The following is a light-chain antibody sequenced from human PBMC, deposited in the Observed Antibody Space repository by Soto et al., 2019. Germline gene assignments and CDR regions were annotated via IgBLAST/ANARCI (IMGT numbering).Light chain of an antibody. V-gene: IGKV3-20*01. CDR3: QQYDTSPPMYT. CDR1: QSVDSTY. J-gene: IGKJ2*01. Sequence: EIVMTQSPVTLSVSPGERATLSCRASQSVDSTYLAWYQQKPDQSPRLLIYATSTRAAGIPDRFSGSGSGTDFTLTISRLEPDDVAVYYCQQYDTSPPMYTFGQGTKVDI. CDR2: ATS.